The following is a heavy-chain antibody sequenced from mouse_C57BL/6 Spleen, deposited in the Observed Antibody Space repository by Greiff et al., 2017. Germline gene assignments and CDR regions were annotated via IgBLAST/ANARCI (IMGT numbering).Heavy chain of an antibody. CDR2: IHPNSGST. D-gene: IGHD2-2*01. J-gene: IGHJ2*01. V-gene: IGHV1-64*01. CDR1: GYTFTSYW. Sequence: QVQLQQPGAELVKPGASVKLSCKASGYTFTSYWMHWVKQRPGQGLEWIGMIHPNSGSTNYNEKLKSKATLTVDKSSSTAYMQLSSLTSEDSAVYYCAPSTMVTGFDYWGQGTTLTVSS. CDR3: APSTMVTGFDY.